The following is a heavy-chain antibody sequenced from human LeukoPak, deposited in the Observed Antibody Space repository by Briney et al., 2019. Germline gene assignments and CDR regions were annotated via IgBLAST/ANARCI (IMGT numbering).Heavy chain of an antibody. CDR2: INWNGYST. CDR3: ARAPNIGSYWPLDY. CDR1: GFTSTNYA. Sequence: GGSLRLSCAASGFTSTNYAMNWVRQAPGKGLQWVSGINWNGYSTGYADSVKGRFSISRDNAKNSLYLQMNSLRAEDTALYYCARAPNIGSYWPLDYWGQGTLVTVSS. D-gene: IGHD1-26*01. J-gene: IGHJ4*02. V-gene: IGHV3-20*04.